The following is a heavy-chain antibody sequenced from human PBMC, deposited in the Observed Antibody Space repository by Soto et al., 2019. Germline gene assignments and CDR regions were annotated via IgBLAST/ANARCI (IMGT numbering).Heavy chain of an antibody. D-gene: IGHD2-2*01. Sequence: SETLSLTCTVSGGSISSGGYYWSWIRQHPGKGLEWIGYIYYSGSTYYNPSLKSRVTISVDTSKNQFSLKLSSVTAADTAVYYCARNPWVVVPAATFWFDPWGQGTLVTVSS. CDR3: ARNPWVVVPAATFWFDP. CDR2: IYYSGST. V-gene: IGHV4-31*03. CDR1: GGSISSGGYY. J-gene: IGHJ5*02.